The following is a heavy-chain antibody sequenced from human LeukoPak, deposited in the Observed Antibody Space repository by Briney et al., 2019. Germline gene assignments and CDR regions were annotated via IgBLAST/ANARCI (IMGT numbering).Heavy chain of an antibody. CDR3: ARVFTMVRGVIPYYYYGMDV. CDR1: GFTFSSYG. J-gene: IGHJ6*02. Sequence: PGGSLRLSCAASGFTFSSYGMPWVRQAPGEGLEWVAVIWYDGSNKYYADSVKGRFTISRDNSKNTLYLQMNSLRAEDTAVYYCARVFTMVRGVIPYYYYGMDVWGQGTTVTVSS. D-gene: IGHD3-10*01. CDR2: IWYDGSNK. V-gene: IGHV3-33*01.